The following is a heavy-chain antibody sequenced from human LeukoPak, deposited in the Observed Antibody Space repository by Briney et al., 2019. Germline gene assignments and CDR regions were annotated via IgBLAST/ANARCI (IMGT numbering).Heavy chain of an antibody. J-gene: IGHJ5*02. CDR3: AREPITMVPYNWFDP. CDR1: GYTFTSFG. Sequence: GASVKVSCKASGYTFTSFGISWVRQAPGQGLEWMGRIIPILGIANYAQKFQGRVTITADKSTSTAYMELSSLRSEDTAVYYCAREPITMVPYNWFDPWSQGTLVTVSS. CDR2: IIPILGIA. V-gene: IGHV1-69*04. D-gene: IGHD3-10*01.